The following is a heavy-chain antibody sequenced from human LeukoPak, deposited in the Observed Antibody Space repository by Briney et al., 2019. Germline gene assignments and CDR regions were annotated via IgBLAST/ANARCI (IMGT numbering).Heavy chain of an antibody. Sequence: SETLFLTCTVSGGSISNYYWSWIRQPAGKGLELIGRIFPGGSTNYNPSLKSRVTMSVDTSKNQFSLKLSSVTAADTAVYYCARSRCTSISCASRGAFDIWGQGTMVTVSS. CDR1: GGSISNYY. CDR3: ARSRCTSISCASRGAFDI. V-gene: IGHV4-4*07. CDR2: IFPGGST. J-gene: IGHJ3*02. D-gene: IGHD2-2*01.